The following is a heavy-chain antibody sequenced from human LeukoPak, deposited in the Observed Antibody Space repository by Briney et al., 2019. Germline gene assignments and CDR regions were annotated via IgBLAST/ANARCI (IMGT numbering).Heavy chain of an antibody. CDR3: ARVSAGVIGMKDVFDI. CDR2: ISGNSSYI. D-gene: IGHD3-16*02. Sequence: GGSLRLSCAASGFTFSRYSMNWVRQAPGKGLEWVSSISGNSSYIYYADSVKGRLTISRHNAKNSLYLQMNSLRAEDTAVYYCARVSAGVIGMKDVFDIWGQGTMVTVSS. V-gene: IGHV3-21*01. CDR1: GFTFSRYS. J-gene: IGHJ3*02.